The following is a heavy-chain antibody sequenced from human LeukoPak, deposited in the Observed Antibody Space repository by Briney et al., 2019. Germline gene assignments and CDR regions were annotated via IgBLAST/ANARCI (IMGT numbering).Heavy chain of an antibody. CDR1: GFTPSIHW. J-gene: IGHJ4*02. D-gene: IGHD2-15*01. CDR2: IKEDGSVK. CDR3: ARRQSGALDY. Sequence: TLRPSRVRSGFTPSIHWMHSVCQTPEGRLERASNIKEDGSVKGYVDSVKGRFTNSRDNSKSSLYLEMKTLRADDTAVYYCARRQSGALDYWGQGTLVTVSS. V-gene: IGHV3-7*05.